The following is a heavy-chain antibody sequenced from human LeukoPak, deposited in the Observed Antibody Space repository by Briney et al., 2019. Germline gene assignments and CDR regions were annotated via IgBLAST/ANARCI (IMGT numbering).Heavy chain of an antibody. J-gene: IGHJ5*02. V-gene: IGHV4-30-2*01. CDR2: TYHSGST. CDR3: AREFRGSGTHNWFDP. Sequence: PSETLSLTCAVSGGSISSGGYSWSWIRQPPGKGLEWIGYTYHSGSTYYNPSPKSRVTISIDRSKNQFSLKLSSVTAADTAVYYCAREFRGSGTHNWFDPWGQGTLVTVSS. CDR1: GGSISSGGYS. D-gene: IGHD3-10*01.